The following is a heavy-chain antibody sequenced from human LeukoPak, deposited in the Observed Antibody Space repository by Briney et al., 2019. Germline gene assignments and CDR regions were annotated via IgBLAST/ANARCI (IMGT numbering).Heavy chain of an antibody. CDR3: ARFKAAAFDY. D-gene: IGHD6-25*01. Sequence: GGSLRLSYAASGFTFSDHYMSWIRQAPGKGLEWVSYISSSSDYTKYADSVKGRFTISRDNAKNSLYLQMTTLRPEDTAVYYCARFKAAAFDYWGQGALVTVSS. V-gene: IGHV3-11*03. CDR1: GFTFSDHY. J-gene: IGHJ4*02. CDR2: ISSSSDYT.